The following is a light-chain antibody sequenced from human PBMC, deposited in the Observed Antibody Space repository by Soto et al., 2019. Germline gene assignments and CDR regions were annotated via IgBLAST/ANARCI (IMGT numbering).Light chain of an antibody. CDR1: SSNIGNNF. Sequence: QSVLTQPPSVSAAPGQKVTISCSGSSSNIGNNFVSWYQQLPGIAPKLLIYDNDKRPSGIPDRFSGSKSGTSATLGVTGLQTGDEADYYCATWDGSLSAVVFGGGTKLTVL. V-gene: IGLV1-51*01. CDR3: ATWDGSLSAVV. CDR2: DND. J-gene: IGLJ2*01.